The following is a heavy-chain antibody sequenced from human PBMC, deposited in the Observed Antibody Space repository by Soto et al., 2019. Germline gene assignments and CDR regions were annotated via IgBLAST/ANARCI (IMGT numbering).Heavy chain of an antibody. V-gene: IGHV1-18*01. CDR2: ISGYNGDT. CDR1: GYTFTSYG. Sequence: ASVKVSCKASGYTFTSYGIIWVRQAPGQGPEWMGWISGYNGDTYYAAKLQDRVTMTTNTSTTTAYLELRSLRSDDTAGYYCARDREGAPDIWGQGTMVTVSS. CDR3: ARDREGAPDI. J-gene: IGHJ3*02.